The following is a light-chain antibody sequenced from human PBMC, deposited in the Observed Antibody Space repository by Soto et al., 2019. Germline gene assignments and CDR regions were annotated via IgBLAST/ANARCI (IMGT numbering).Light chain of an antibody. Sequence: EIVLTQSPATLSSFPGDRVTLSCRASQYINTRLAWYQHRPGQAPRLLIYQTSIRAAGIPARFSASGTGTAFTLTISAVQPEDFGVYSCHQRQSWPRTFGQGTKLDI. V-gene: IGKV3-11*01. CDR3: HQRQSWPRT. CDR2: QTS. CDR1: QYINTR. J-gene: IGKJ1*01.